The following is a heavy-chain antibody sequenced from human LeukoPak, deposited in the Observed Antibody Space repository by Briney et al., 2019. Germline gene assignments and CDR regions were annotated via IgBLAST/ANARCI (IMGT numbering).Heavy chain of an antibody. CDR1: GYTFTSYD. Sequence: ASVKVSCKASGYTFTSYDTNWVRQATGQGLEWMGWMNPNSGNTGYAQKFQGRVTMTRNTSISTAYMELSSLRSEGTAVYYCARVVCSSTSCYLSWFDPWGQGTLVTVSS. J-gene: IGHJ5*02. CDR2: MNPNSGNT. CDR3: ARVVCSSTSCYLSWFDP. V-gene: IGHV1-8*01. D-gene: IGHD2-2*01.